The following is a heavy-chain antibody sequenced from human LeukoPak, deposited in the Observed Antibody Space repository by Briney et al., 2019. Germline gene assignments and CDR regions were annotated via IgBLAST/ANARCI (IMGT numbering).Heavy chain of an antibody. V-gene: IGHV3-9*01. CDR1: GFTFDDYA. CDR3: AKGSSGSYSQDAFDI. D-gene: IGHD1-26*01. CDR2: ISWDSGTI. J-gene: IGHJ3*02. Sequence: PGRSLRLSCAASGFTFDDYAIHWVRQVPGKGLEWVSGISWDSGTIGYADSVKGRFTISRDNAKNSLYLRMNSLRAEDTALYYCAKGSSGSYSQDAFDIWGQGTMVTVSS.